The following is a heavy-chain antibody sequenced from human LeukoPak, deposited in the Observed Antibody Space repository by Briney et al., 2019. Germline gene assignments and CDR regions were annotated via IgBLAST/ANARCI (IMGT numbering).Heavy chain of an antibody. CDR1: GFTFSDYA. Sequence: GGSLRLSCAVSGFTFSDYAMSWVRQGPGKGLEWVSVMSGSGRSTYYADSVKGRFTISRDSSKNTFYLQMSSLRVDDTAIYFCAKARGYCSGGSCYRYAFDIWGQGTMVTVSS. CDR2: MSGSGRST. V-gene: IGHV3-23*01. D-gene: IGHD2-15*01. J-gene: IGHJ3*02. CDR3: AKARGYCSGGSCYRYAFDI.